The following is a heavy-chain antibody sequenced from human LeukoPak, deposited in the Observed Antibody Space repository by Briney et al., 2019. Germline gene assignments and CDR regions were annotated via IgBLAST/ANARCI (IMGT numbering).Heavy chain of an antibody. D-gene: IGHD3-3*01. CDR1: GFTVSSNY. Sequence: GGSLRLSCAASGFTVSSNYMSWVRQAPGKGLVWVSVIYSGGSTYYADSVKGRFTISRDNSKNTLYLQMNSLRAEDTAVYYCARARASMTIFGVVRSPFDPWGQGTLVTVSS. V-gene: IGHV3-53*01. CDR3: ARARASMTIFGVVRSPFDP. CDR2: IYSGGST. J-gene: IGHJ5*02.